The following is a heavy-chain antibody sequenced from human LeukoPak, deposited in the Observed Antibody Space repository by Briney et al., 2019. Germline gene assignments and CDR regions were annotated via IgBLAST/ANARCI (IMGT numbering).Heavy chain of an antibody. V-gene: IGHV4-39*01. CDR2: IYYSGST. D-gene: IGHD2-2*03. Sequence: KASETLSLTCTVSGGSISSTNYYWGWIRQPPGKGLEWIGSIYYSGSTYYNPSLKSRVTISVDTSKNQFSLKLSSVTAADTAVYYCARVDIVVVPGSFDYWGQGTLVTVSS. CDR1: GGSISSTNYY. CDR3: ARVDIVVVPGSFDY. J-gene: IGHJ4*02.